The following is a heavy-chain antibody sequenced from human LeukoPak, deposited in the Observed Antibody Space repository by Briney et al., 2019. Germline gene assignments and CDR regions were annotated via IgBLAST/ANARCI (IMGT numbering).Heavy chain of an antibody. CDR1: GYTFTDYY. V-gene: IGHV1-69-2*01. Sequence: ASVKVSCTVSGYTFTDYYMHWVQQAPGKGLEWMGLVDPEDGETIYAEKFQGRVTITADTSTDTAYMELSSLRSEDTAVYYCATAPGNWNDGGALDIWGQGTMVTVSS. D-gene: IGHD1-1*01. CDR2: VDPEDGET. J-gene: IGHJ3*02. CDR3: ATAPGNWNDGGALDI.